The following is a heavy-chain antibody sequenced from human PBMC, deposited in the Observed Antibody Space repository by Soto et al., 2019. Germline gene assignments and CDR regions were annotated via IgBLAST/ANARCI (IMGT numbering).Heavy chain of an antibody. D-gene: IGHD5-12*01. CDR3: ARRGSHLDY. J-gene: IGHJ4*02. CDR1: GGSISGYY. CDR2: IYYSGST. Sequence: QVQLQESGPGLVKPSETLSLTCIVSGGSISGYYWSWIRQPPGKGLEWIGYIYYSGSTKYNPSLTRRVTIPLDTSKNQFSLKLSSMTAADTAVYYCARRGSHLDYWGQGTLVTVSS. V-gene: IGHV4-59*01.